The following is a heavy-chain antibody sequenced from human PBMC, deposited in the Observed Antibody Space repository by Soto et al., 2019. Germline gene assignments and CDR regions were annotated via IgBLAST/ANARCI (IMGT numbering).Heavy chain of an antibody. D-gene: IGHD3-16*01. V-gene: IGHV1-18*01. CDR3: VMVDNYVTPTPQDV. Sequence: QVQLVQSGDEAKKPGASVKVSCKASGYIFVNYGIAWVRQAPGQGFEWMGWISPYTGNTHSATKVQGRLTMTTDTSTSTAYMDLGSLTSDDTAVYYCVMVDNYVTPTPQDVWGQGTTVTVSS. J-gene: IGHJ6*02. CDR2: ISPYTGNT. CDR1: GYIFVNYG.